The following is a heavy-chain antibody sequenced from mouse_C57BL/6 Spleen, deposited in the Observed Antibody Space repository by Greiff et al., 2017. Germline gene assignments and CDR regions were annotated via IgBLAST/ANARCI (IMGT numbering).Heavy chain of an antibody. CDR2: ISSGSSTI. Sequence: EVKLVESGGGLVKPGGSLKLSCAASGFTFSDYGMHWVRQAPEKGLEWVAYISSGSSTIYYADTMKGRFTISRDNAKNTLFLQMTSLRSEDTAMYYCAMGIYYYGSSDLYAMDYWGQGTSVTVSS. V-gene: IGHV5-17*01. CDR1: GFTFSDYG. CDR3: AMGIYYYGSSDLYAMDY. J-gene: IGHJ4*01. D-gene: IGHD1-1*01.